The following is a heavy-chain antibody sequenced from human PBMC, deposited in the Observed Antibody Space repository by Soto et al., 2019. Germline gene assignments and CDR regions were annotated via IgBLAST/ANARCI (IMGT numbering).Heavy chain of an antibody. Sequence: QVQLVQSGAEVKKPGASVKFSCKASGYTFITYGVSWVRQAPGQGLDWLGWISTYNGNTRYAESLQGRVTMTTNTTTNTAYMELSNLRSDDTAVYYCARGPTDYYDNSANYFLDYWGQGTLVTVSS. CDR1: GYTFITYG. J-gene: IGHJ4*02. CDR3: ARGPTDYYDNSANYFLDY. CDR2: ISTYNGNT. D-gene: IGHD3-22*01. V-gene: IGHV1-18*01.